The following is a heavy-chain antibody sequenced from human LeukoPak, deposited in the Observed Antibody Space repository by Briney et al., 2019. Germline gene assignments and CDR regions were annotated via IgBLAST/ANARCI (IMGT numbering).Heavy chain of an antibody. CDR3: ARDISRMGGLFYFDS. Sequence: ASVKVSCKASGYTFTDYYTHWVRQAPGQGLEWVGWVHPRTGGTNFAQKFQGRVTMTRGMSISTAYMELSRLTSDDTAIYYCARDISRMGGLFYFDSWGQGTLVTVSS. V-gene: IGHV1-2*02. CDR2: VHPRTGGT. J-gene: IGHJ4*02. CDR1: GYTFTDYY. D-gene: IGHD3-16*01.